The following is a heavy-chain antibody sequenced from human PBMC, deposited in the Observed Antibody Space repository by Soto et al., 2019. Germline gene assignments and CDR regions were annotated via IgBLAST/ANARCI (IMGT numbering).Heavy chain of an antibody. CDR2: IIPIFGTA. CDR1: GGTFSSYA. V-gene: IGHV1-69*13. J-gene: IGHJ4*02. Sequence: EASVKVSCKASGGTFSSYAISWVRQAPGQGLEWMGGIIPIFGTANYAQKFQGRVTITADESTSTAYMELSSLRSEDTAVYYCARVVGSGSYRYYFDYWGQGTLVTVSS. CDR3: ARVVGSGSYRYYFDY. D-gene: IGHD3-10*01.